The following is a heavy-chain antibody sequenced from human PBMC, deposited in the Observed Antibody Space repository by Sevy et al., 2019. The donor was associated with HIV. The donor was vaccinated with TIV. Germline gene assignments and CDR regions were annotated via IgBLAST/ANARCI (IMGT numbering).Heavy chain of an antibody. CDR1: GDSVSTSSVT. V-gene: IGHV6-1*01. CDR2: TYYRSKGYN. J-gene: IGHJ3*02. Sequence: SQTLSLTCAISGDSVSTSSVTWNWIRQSPSRGLEWLGRTYYRSKGYNDFAESVESRISINPETSKNQLSLQLTSVTPDDTAVYYCARFPWEFVWGSYRDTFDMWGQGTMVTVSS. D-gene: IGHD3-16*02. CDR3: ARFPWEFVWGSYRDTFDM.